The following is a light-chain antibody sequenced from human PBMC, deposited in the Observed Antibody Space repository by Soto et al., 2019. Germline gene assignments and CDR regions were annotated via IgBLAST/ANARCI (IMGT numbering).Light chain of an antibody. Sequence: DVVMTQSPLSLPVTLGQPASISCRSSQSLLYGDGSTYLNWFHQRPGQSPRRLIYKVSNRDSGVPDRFSGSGSGIDCTLKISRVEAEDVGIYYCMQGTHWPWTFGKGTNVEIK. CDR3: MQGTHWPWT. V-gene: IGKV2-30*01. CDR1: QSLLYGDGSTY. J-gene: IGKJ1*01. CDR2: KVS.